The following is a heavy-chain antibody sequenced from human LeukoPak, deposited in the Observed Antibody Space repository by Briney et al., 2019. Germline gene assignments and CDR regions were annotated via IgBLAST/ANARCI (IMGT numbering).Heavy chain of an antibody. Sequence: ASVKVSCKASGYTFTSYYMHWVRQAPGQRLEWMGIINPSGGSTSYAQKFQGRVTMTRDMSTSTVYMELSSLRSEDTAVYYCARDVGTGAFDLWGRGTLVTVSS. CDR2: INPSGGST. V-gene: IGHV1-46*01. CDR3: ARDVGTGAFDL. CDR1: GYTFTSYY. D-gene: IGHD7-27*01. J-gene: IGHJ4*02.